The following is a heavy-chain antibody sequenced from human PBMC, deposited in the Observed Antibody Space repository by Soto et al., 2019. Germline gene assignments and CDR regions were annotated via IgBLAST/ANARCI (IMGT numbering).Heavy chain of an antibody. D-gene: IGHD2-2*01. J-gene: IGHJ5*02. Sequence: GASEKVSCKASGGTFSSYAISWVRQAPGQGLEWMGGIIPIFGTANYAQKFQGRVTITADESTSTAYMELSSLRSEDTAVYCCARRSSNYGWFDPWGQGTLVTVSS. CDR1: GGTFSSYA. CDR3: ARRSSNYGWFDP. CDR2: IIPIFGTA. V-gene: IGHV1-69*13.